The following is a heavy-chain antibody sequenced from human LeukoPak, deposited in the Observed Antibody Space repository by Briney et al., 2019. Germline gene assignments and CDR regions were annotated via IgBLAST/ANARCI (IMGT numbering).Heavy chain of an antibody. CDR2: ISSSGSTI. J-gene: IGHJ4*02. Sequence: PGGSLRLSCAASGFTFSDYYMSWIRQAPGKGLEWVSYISSSGSTIYYTDSVKGRFTISRDNAKNSLYLQMNSLRAEDTAVYYCARSGIQLWSQPFDYWGQGTLVTVSS. D-gene: IGHD5-18*01. V-gene: IGHV3-11*04. CDR3: ARSGIQLWSQPFDY. CDR1: GFTFSDYY.